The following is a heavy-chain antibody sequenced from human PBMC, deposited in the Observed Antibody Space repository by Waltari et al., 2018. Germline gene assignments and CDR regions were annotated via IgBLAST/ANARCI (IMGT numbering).Heavy chain of an antibody. D-gene: IGHD2-15*01. Sequence: QVQLRESGPGLVKPSETLSLTCAVSGYSISSGYYWGWIRQPPGKGLEWIGSIYHSGSTYYNPSLKSRVTISVDTSKNQFSLKLSSVTAADTAVYYCASIPVYCSGGSCYPDYWGQGTLVTVSS. J-gene: IGHJ4*02. CDR2: IYHSGST. CDR3: ASIPVYCSGGSCYPDY. CDR1: GYSISSGYY. V-gene: IGHV4-38-2*01.